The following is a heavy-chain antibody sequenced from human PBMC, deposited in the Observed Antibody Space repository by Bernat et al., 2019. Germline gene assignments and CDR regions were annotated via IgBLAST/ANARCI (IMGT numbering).Heavy chain of an antibody. J-gene: IGHJ4*02. Sequence: QVQLVESGGGVVQPGRSLRLSCAASGFTFSSYAMHWVRQAPGKGLEWVAVISYDGSNKYYADSVKGRFTISRDNSKNTLYLQMNSLRAEDTAVYYCARGRGGIVGAIDPFDYWGQGTLVTVSS. D-gene: IGHD1-26*01. CDR3: ARGRGGIVGAIDPFDY. CDR2: ISYDGSNK. CDR1: GFTFSSYA. V-gene: IGHV3-30-3*01.